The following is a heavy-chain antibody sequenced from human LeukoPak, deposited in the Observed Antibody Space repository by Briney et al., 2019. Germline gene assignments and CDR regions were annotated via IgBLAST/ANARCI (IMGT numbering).Heavy chain of an antibody. CDR3: ARGEYYYEPTPYYMDV. CDR2: INPSGGST. CDR1: GYTFTSYY. J-gene: IGHJ6*03. Sequence: ASVKVSCKASGYTFTSYYMHWVRQAPGQGLEWMGIINPSGGSTSYAQKFQGRVTMTRDMSTSTVYMELSSLRSEDTAVYYCARGEYYYEPTPYYMDVWGKGTTVTVSS. V-gene: IGHV1-46*01. D-gene: IGHD3-22*01.